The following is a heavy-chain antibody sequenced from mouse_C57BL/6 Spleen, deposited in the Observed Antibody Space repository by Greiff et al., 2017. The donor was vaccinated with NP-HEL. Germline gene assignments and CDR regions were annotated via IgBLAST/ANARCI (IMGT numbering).Heavy chain of an antibody. V-gene: IGHV1-53*01. J-gene: IGHJ2*01. CDR2: INPSNGGT. CDR1: GDTVKREG. D-gene: IGHD4-1*01. CDR3: ARSGWDED. Sequence: QVQLQQSGTELVKPGASGKRAGKEEGDTVKREGRHGGKQRPGQGREWIGNINPSNGGTNYNEKFKSKATLTVDKSSSTAYMQLSSLTSEDSAVYYCARSGWDEDWGQGTTLTVSS.